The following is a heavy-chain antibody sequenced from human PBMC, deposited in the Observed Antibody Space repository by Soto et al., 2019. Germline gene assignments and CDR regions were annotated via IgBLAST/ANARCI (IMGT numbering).Heavy chain of an antibody. V-gene: IGHV4-39*01. CDR2: VYYSGST. CDR3: ARLEGFKVMDV. D-gene: IGHD3-3*01. CDR1: GGSISSSSYY. J-gene: IGHJ6*02. Sequence: PSETLSLTCTVSGGSISSSSYYWGWIRQPPGKGLEWIGNVYYSGSTYYNPSLKSRVTISVDTSKNQFSLRLRSVTAADTAVYYCARLEGFKVMDVWVHVTTVTVSS.